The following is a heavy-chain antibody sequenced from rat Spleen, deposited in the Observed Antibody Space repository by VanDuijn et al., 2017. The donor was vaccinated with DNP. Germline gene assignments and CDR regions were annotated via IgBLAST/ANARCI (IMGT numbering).Heavy chain of an antibody. CDR1: GFTFSDYN. CDR2: ITYDGSRT. Sequence: EVQLVESGGDLVQSGRSLKVSCAASGFTFSDYNMAWVRQAPKKGLEWVATITYDGSRTYCRDSVKGRFTISRDNAKSTLYLQMDSLRSEDMATYYCATDGTTEGIVDYFDYWGQGVMVTVSS. CDR3: ATDGTTEGIVDYFDY. D-gene: IGHD1-11*01. V-gene: IGHV5S10*01. J-gene: IGHJ2*01.